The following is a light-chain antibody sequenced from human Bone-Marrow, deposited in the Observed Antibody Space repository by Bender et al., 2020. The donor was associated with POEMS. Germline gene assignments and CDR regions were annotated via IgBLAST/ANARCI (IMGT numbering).Light chain of an antibody. V-gene: IGLV1-44*01. J-gene: IGLJ3*02. CDR1: SSNIGTNP. CDR2: INN. CDR3: ATWDDSLSGRV. Sequence: QSVLTQPPSASGTPGQRVTISCSGSSSNIGTNPVNWYQQLPGTDPKLLIYINNQRPSGVPDRFSGSKSGTSASLAISGLQSEDEADYYCATWDDSLSGRVFGGGTKLTVL.